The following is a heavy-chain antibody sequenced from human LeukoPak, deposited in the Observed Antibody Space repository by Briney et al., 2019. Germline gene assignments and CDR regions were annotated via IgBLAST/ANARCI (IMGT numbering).Heavy chain of an antibody. Sequence: PGGSLRLSCAASGXIFSSYSMNWVRQAPGKGLEWVSFITSSSDTIYYADSVKGRFTISRDNAKNSLFLQMNSLRDEDTAVYYCAKSVTTFNWYFDLWGRGTLVTVSS. CDR3: AKSVTTFNWYFDL. CDR2: ITSSSDTI. D-gene: IGHD4-17*01. J-gene: IGHJ2*01. V-gene: IGHV3-48*02. CDR1: GXIFSSYS.